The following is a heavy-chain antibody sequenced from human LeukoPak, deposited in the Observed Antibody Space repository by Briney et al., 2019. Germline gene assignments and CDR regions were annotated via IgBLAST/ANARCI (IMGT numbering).Heavy chain of an antibody. Sequence: ASVTVSFTASGYTFTSYDINWVRQAPGQGLEWMGWMNPNSGNTGYAQKFQGRVTMTRNTSISTAYMELSSLRSEDTAVYYCARGYDFWSGFYYYMDVWGKGTTVTVSS. CDR2: MNPNSGNT. CDR1: GYTFTSYD. D-gene: IGHD3-3*01. J-gene: IGHJ6*03. CDR3: ARGYDFWSGFYYYMDV. V-gene: IGHV1-8*01.